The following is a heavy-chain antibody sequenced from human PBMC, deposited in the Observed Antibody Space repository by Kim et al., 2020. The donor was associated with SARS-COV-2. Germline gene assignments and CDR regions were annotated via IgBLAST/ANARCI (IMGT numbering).Heavy chain of an antibody. CDR2: IYSGGTGT. CDR1: GFTLSSYA. CDR3: ARDSRGYTGIRLSFDI. J-gene: IGHJ3*02. D-gene: IGHD1-26*01. Sequence: GGSLRLSCAASGFTLSSYAMSWVRQAPGMGLEWVSVIYSGGTGTNYADSVKGRFTISRDSAKNTLYLRMNSLTAEDTALYYCARDSRGYTGIRLSFDIWGQGTMVTVSS. V-gene: IGHV3-23*03.